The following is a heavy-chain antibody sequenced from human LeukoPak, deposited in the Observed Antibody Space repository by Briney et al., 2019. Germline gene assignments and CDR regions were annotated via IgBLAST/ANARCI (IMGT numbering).Heavy chain of an antibody. CDR1: GFTFNDAY. J-gene: IGHJ4*02. Sequence: PGGSLRLSCAASGFTFNDAYMCWVRQAPGKGLEWVGRIKSKVDGGTIDYGAPVKGRFTISRDDSGNTLYLQMNSLKIEDTAVYYCTKDAGYTSRWYNYWGQGTLVTVSS. CDR3: TKDAGYTSRWYNY. V-gene: IGHV3-15*01. CDR2: IKSKVDGGTI. D-gene: IGHD6-13*01.